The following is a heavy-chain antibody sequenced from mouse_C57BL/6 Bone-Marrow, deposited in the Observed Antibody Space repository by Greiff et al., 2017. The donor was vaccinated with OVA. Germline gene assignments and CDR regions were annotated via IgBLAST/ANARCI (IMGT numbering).Heavy chain of an antibody. CDR2: IYPRSGNT. CDR1: GYTFTSYG. V-gene: IGHV1-81*01. CDR3: ARDWGITVGYWYFDV. Sequence: QVQLQQSGAELARPGASVKLSCKASGYTFTSYGISWVKQRTGQGLEWIGEIYPRSGNTYYNEKFKGKATLTADKSSSTAYMELRSLTSEDSAVYFCARDWGITVGYWYFDVWGTGTTVTVSS. D-gene: IGHD1-1*01. J-gene: IGHJ1*03.